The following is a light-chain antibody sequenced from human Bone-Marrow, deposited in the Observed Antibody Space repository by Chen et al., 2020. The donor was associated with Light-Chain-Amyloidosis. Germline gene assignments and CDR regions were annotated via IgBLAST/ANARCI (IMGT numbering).Light chain of an antibody. V-gene: IGLV3-21*02. Sequence: SYVLTQPSSVSVAPGQTATIACGGNNSGSTSVHWYQQPPGQAPLLVVYDDMDRPSGIPERLSGSTSGTTATLTISRVEAGDEADYCCQVWDRSSDRPVFGGGTKLTVL. CDR3: QVWDRSSDRPV. J-gene: IGLJ3*02. CDR2: DDM. CDR1: NSGSTS.